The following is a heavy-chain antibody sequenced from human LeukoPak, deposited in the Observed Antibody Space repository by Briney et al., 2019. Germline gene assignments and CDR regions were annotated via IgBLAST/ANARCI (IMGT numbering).Heavy chain of an antibody. CDR3: AKDTGIAAAGTGFDY. CDR1: GFTFSSYA. D-gene: IGHD6-13*01. Sequence: SGGSLRLSCAASGFTFSSYAMSWVRQAPGKGLEWVSAISGSGGSTYYADSVKGRFTISRDNSKNTLYLQMNSLRAEDTAVYYCAKDTGIAAAGTGFDYWGQGTLVTVSS. V-gene: IGHV3-23*01. J-gene: IGHJ4*02. CDR2: ISGSGGST.